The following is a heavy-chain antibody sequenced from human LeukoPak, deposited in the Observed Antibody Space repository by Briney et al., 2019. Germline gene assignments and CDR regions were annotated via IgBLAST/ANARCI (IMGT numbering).Heavy chain of an antibody. CDR2: TSYDGSNE. J-gene: IGHJ4*02. D-gene: IGHD5-18*01. CDR3: AKDMGYTFGHAFDY. Sequence: PGGSLRLSCAASGFTFSSYSMHWVRQAPGKGLEWVALTSYDGSNEYYADSVKGRFTISRDNSMNTLYLQMNSLRTEDTAMYYCAKDMGYTFGHAFDYWGQGTLVTVSS. CDR1: GFTFSSYS. V-gene: IGHV3-30-3*01.